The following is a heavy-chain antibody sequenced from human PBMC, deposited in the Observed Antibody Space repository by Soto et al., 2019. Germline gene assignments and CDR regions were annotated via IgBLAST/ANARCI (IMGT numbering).Heavy chain of an antibody. CDR1: GGSISSYY. CDR3: ARDGEVASNLHWVDL. V-gene: IGHV4-59*01. J-gene: IGHJ5*02. CDR2: IYYTGST. D-gene: IGHD5-12*01. Sequence: QVQLQESGPRLVKPSETLSLTCSVSGGSISSYYWSWIRQPPGKGLEWIGYIYYTGSTNYNPSLKSRVTISVDTSKNQFSLTLSSPTASDTAVYCWARDGEVASNLHWVDLWGQGTLVTVSS.